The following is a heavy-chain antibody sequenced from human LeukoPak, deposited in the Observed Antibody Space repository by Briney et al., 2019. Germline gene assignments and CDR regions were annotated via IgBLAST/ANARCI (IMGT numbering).Heavy chain of an antibody. Sequence: SETLSLTCTVSGGSISSYYWSWIRQPPGKGLERIGYIYYSGSTNYNPSLKSRVTISVDTSKNQFSLKLSSVTAADTAVYYCARGYCSSTSCYPDPWGQGTLVTVSS. D-gene: IGHD2-2*01. J-gene: IGHJ5*02. CDR1: GGSISSYY. CDR2: IYYSGST. CDR3: ARGYCSSTSCYPDP. V-gene: IGHV4-59*01.